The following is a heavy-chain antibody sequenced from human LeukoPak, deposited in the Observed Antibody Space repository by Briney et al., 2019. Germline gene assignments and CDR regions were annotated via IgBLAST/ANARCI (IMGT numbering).Heavy chain of an antibody. CDR2: ITRNSGII. V-gene: IGHV3-9*01. CDR1: QFTFEDYA. CDR3: AKDILGTTSDAFDI. Sequence: GRSLRLSCAASQFTFEDYAMHWVRQVPGKGLEWVSGITRNSGIIAYVDSVKGRFTISRDNANKSLYLHMNSLRPEDTAFYYCAKDILGTTSDAFDIWGQGAMVIVSS. J-gene: IGHJ3*02. D-gene: IGHD1-7*01.